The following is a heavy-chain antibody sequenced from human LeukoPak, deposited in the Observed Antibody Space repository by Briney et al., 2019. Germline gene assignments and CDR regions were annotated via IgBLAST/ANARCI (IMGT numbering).Heavy chain of an antibody. D-gene: IGHD6-19*01. CDR1: GFTFSNAW. CDR3: TTVDSSGWYGAFDY. CDR2: IKSKTDSGTT. V-gene: IGHV3-15*01. Sequence: GGSLRLSCAASGFTFSNAWMRWVRQAPGKGLEWVGRIKSKTDSGTTDYAGPVKGRFTMSRDDSKNTLYLQMNSLKTEDTAVYYCTTVDSSGWYGAFDYWGQGTLVTVSS. J-gene: IGHJ4*02.